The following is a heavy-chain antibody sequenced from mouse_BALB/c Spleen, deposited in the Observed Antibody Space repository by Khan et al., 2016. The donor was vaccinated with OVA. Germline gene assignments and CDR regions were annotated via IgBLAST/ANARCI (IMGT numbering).Heavy chain of an antibody. D-gene: IGHD4-1*01. CDR2: INPDNDGI. Sequence: VQLQQSGPDLVKPGASVKMSCKASGYTFTNYVMHWVKQKPGQGLEWIGYINPDNDGIRHNETFKGKATLTSDKSSSTAYLELSSLTSEDSAVYYCAREAYNWDFSCAYWGRGTLVTVSA. J-gene: IGHJ3*01. CDR3: AREAYNWDFSCAY. CDR1: GYTFTNYV. V-gene: IGHV1S136*01.